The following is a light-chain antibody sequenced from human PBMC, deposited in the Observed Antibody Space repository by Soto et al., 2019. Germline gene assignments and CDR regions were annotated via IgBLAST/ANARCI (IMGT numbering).Light chain of an antibody. Sequence: IGLPQSRGTLSLSPGAXAXVXXXXSQSISSSYLAWYQQKPGQAPRLLIYGASNRATAIPDRFSGSGSGTDFTLTISRLEPEDFAVYYCQQSDYSPGTVGQGGKAAIK. CDR2: GAS. V-gene: IGKV3-20*01. CDR3: QQSDYSPGT. CDR1: QSISSSY. J-gene: IGKJ1*01.